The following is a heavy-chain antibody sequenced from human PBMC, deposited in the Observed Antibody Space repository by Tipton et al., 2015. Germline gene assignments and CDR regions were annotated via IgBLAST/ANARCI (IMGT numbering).Heavy chain of an antibody. D-gene: IGHD4-23*01. J-gene: IGHJ4*02. CDR3: ARARGRHGGLFDS. V-gene: IGHV4-34*01. CDR1: GESFSKYY. Sequence: GESFSKYYWSWIRQSPGKGLEWIGEINDSGKSNYNPSLKSRVTISVDTSKTQFSLKMSSVTASDTAVYYCARARGRHGGLFDSWGQGILVTVSS. CDR2: INDSGKS.